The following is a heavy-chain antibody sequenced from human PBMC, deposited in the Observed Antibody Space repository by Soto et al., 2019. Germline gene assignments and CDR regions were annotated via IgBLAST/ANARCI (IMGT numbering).Heavy chain of an antibody. CDR2: INHSGST. V-gene: IGHV4-34*01. D-gene: IGHD3-10*01. CDR1: GGSFSGYY. J-gene: IGHJ6*02. CDR3: ARGRPYGSGSYPYYYYYYGMDV. Sequence: ETLSLTCAVYGGSFSGYYWSWIRQPPGKGLEWIGEINHSGSTNYNPSLKSRVTISVDTSKNQFSLKLSSVTAADTAVYYCARGRPYGSGSYPYYYYYYGMDVWGQGTTVTVSS.